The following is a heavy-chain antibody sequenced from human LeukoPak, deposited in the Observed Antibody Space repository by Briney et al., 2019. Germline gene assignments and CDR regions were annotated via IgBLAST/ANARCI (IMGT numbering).Heavy chain of an antibody. J-gene: IGHJ5*02. CDR1: GGSISSSNW. D-gene: IGHD3-3*01. CDR2: IYHSGST. Sequence: SETLSLTCTVSGGSISSSNWWSWVGQPPGKGLEWMGEIYHSGSTNYNPSLKSRVTISVDKSKNQFSLKLSSVTAADTAVYYCARERRVYTIFRVVIRNWFDPWGQGTLVTVSS. V-gene: IGHV4-4*02. CDR3: ARERRVYTIFRVVIRNWFDP.